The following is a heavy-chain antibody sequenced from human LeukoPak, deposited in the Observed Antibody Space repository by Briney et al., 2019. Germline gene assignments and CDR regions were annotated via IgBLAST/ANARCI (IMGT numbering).Heavy chain of an antibody. V-gene: IGHV4-59*08. CDR3: ARSNARDGYNFGY. CDR1: GGSITRSY. CDR2: FYYSGAT. D-gene: IGHD5-24*01. J-gene: IGHJ4*02. Sequence: PSETLSLTCTGCGGSITRSYWRRLRQPPGKGLQWIGYFYYSGATNYNPSLKSRVTISVDTSKTQLSLKMTSMTAADTAVYYCARSNARDGYNFGYWGQGTLVTVSS.